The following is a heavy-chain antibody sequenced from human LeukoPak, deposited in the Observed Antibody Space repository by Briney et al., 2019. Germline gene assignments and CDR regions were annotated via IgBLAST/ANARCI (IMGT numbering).Heavy chain of an antibody. J-gene: IGHJ3*02. CDR2: INPNSGGT. Sequence: ASVKVSCKASGYTFTGYYMHWVRQAPGQGLEWMGWINPNSGGTNYAQKFQGRVTMTRDTSISTAYMELSRLRSDDTAVYYCASHPEVPASSDAFDIWGQGTMVTVSS. D-gene: IGHD2-2*01. CDR3: ASHPEVPASSDAFDI. V-gene: IGHV1-2*02. CDR1: GYTFTGYY.